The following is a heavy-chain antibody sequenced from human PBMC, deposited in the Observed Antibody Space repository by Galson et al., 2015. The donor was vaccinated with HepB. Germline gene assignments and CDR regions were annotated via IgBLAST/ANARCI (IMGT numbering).Heavy chain of an antibody. D-gene: IGHD4/OR15-4a*01. CDR1: SDSISNFC. J-gene: IGHJ6*02. Sequence: ETLSLTCSVASDSISNFCWNWIRQPPGKGLERIGNICYSGSTNYNPSLKSRVTISVDTSKNQFSLNLRSVTATDTAVYYCARGRAPSRYYGLDVRGQGTTVTVSS. CDR2: ICYSGST. V-gene: IGHV4-59*01. CDR3: ARGRAPSRYYGLDV.